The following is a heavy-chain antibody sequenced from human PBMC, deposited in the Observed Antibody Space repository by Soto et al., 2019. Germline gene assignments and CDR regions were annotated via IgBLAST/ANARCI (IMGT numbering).Heavy chain of an antibody. J-gene: IGHJ4*02. CDR1: GGTFSSYT. CDR2: IIPILGIA. V-gene: IGHV1-69*02. D-gene: IGHD2-15*01. CDR3: ARARYCSGGSCYFDY. Sequence: QVQLVQSGAEVKKPGSSVKVSCKASGGTFSSYTISWVRQAPGQGLEWMGRIIPILGIANYAQKFQGRVTITADKSTSTAYMELSSLRSEDTAVYYCARARYCSGGSCYFDYWGQGTLVTLSS.